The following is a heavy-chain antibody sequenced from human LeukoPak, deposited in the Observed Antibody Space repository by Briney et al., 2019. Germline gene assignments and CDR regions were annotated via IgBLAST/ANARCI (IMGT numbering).Heavy chain of an antibody. V-gene: IGHV1-18*01. J-gene: IGHJ4*02. D-gene: IGHD3-22*01. CDR3: AKMDSDSSGFFSN. CDR2: ISVYNGNT. CDR1: GYSFTTYG. Sequence: GASVKVSCKASGYSFTTYGISWLRQAPGRGLEWIAWISVYNGNTNYADKVRGRVLVTTDISATTAYLELKSLRYDDTGVYYCAKMDSDSSGFFSNWGQGTPVTVSS.